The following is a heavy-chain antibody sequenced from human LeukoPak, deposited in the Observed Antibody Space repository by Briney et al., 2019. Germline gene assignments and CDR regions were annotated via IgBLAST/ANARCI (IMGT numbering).Heavy chain of an antibody. J-gene: IGHJ4*02. Sequence: SETLSLTCAVSGGSVSSGSYYWSWIRQPPGKGLEWIGYIYYSGSTNASTNYNPSLKSRVTISIDTSKNQFSLKLSSVTAADTAVYYCARERTPGSGLDCWGQGTLVTVSS. CDR1: GGSVSSGSYY. CDR2: IYYSGSTNAST. D-gene: IGHD2-15*01. CDR3: ARERTPGSGLDC. V-gene: IGHV4-61*01.